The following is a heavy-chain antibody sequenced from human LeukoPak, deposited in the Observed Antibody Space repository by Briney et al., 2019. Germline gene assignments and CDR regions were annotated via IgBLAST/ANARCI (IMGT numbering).Heavy chain of an antibody. CDR1: GFTFSSYA. J-gene: IGHJ4*02. Sequence: GRSLRLSCAASGFTFSSYAMHWVRQAPGKGLEWVAVISYDGSNKYYADSVKGRFTISRDNSKNTLYLQMNSLRAEDTAVCYCAGGFDYWGQGTLVTVSS. V-gene: IGHV3-30-3*01. CDR3: AGGFDY. CDR2: ISYDGSNK.